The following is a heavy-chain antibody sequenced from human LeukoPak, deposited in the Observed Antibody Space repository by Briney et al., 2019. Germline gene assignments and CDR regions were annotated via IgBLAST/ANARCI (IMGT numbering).Heavy chain of an antibody. CDR2: ISTYDHDT. Sequence: ASVKVSCKASGYTFTDYGISWVRQAPGQGLEWMAWISTYDHDTNYAQKFRGRVTMTTDTSTSTAYMELRSLGSDDTAVYYCVTDYFCSGGTCDDCFDPWGQGTLVTVSS. CDR3: VTDYFCSGGTCDDCFDP. J-gene: IGHJ5*02. V-gene: IGHV1-18*01. D-gene: IGHD2-15*01. CDR1: GYTFTDYG.